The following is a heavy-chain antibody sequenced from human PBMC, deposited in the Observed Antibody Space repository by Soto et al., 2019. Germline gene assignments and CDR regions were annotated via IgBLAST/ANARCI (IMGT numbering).Heavy chain of an antibody. CDR1: GGSISSYY. Sequence: PSETLSLTCTVSGGSISSYYWSWIRQPPGKGLEWIGYIYYSGSTNYNPSLKSRVTISVDTSKNQFSLKLSSVTAADTAVYYCASGYVILTGYPRDDYYGMDVCGQGTTVTVSS. CDR2: IYYSGST. CDR3: ASGYVILTGYPRDDYYGMDV. J-gene: IGHJ6*02. D-gene: IGHD3-9*01. V-gene: IGHV4-59*08.